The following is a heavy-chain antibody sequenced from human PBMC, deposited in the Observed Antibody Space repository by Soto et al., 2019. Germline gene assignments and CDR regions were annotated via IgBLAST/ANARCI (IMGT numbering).Heavy chain of an antibody. V-gene: IGHV3-30-3*01. J-gene: IGHJ3*02. CDR2: ISYDGSNK. Sequence: GGSLRLSCAASGFTFSSYAMHWVHQAPGKGLEWVAVISYDGSNKYYADSVKGRFTISRDNSKNTLYLQMNSLRAEDTAVYYCARDQGSGWYSSGAFDIWGQGTMVTVSS. CDR3: ARDQGSGWYSSGAFDI. CDR1: GFTFSSYA. D-gene: IGHD6-19*01.